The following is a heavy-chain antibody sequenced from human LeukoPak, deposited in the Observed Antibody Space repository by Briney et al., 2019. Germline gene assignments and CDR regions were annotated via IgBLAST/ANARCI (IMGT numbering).Heavy chain of an antibody. CDR2: IYTSGAT. V-gene: IGHV4-4*07. Sequence: SETLSLTCTVSGGSISSYFWSWIRQPAGKGLEWIGRIYTSGATNYNPSLKSRLTMSVDMSKNQFSLELRSVTAADTAIYYCARVRSYEPLDAFDIWGQGTMVTVSS. J-gene: IGHJ3*02. CDR3: ARVRSYEPLDAFDI. D-gene: IGHD3-16*01. CDR1: GGSISSYF.